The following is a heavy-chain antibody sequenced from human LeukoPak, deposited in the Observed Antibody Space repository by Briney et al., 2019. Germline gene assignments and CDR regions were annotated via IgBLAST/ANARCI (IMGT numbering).Heavy chain of an antibody. J-gene: IGHJ4*02. D-gene: IGHD2-15*01. CDR2: VNPNSGHT. V-gene: IGHV1-8*01. Sequence: GASVKVSCKASGYTFTSYDINWVRQATGQGLEWMGWVNPNSGHTGYAQKFQGRVTMTRNTSISTAYMELSSPRSEDTAVYYCARGAPGSYCSGGSCPYFDYWGQGTLVSVSS. CDR1: GYTFTSYD. CDR3: ARGAPGSYCSGGSCPYFDY.